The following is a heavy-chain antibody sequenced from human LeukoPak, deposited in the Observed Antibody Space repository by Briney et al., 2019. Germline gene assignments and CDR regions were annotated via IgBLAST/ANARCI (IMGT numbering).Heavy chain of an antibody. V-gene: IGHV4-59*12. D-gene: IGHD6-13*01. CDR1: GGSISSNY. J-gene: IGHJ4*02. CDR3: AREEVAAAGTPFDY. Sequence: PSETLSLTCTVSGGSISSNYWSWIRQPPGKGLEWIGYIYYSGSTNYSPSLKSRVTISVDTSKNQFSLKLSSVTAADTAVYYCAREEVAAAGTPFDYWGQGTLVTVSS. CDR2: IYYSGST.